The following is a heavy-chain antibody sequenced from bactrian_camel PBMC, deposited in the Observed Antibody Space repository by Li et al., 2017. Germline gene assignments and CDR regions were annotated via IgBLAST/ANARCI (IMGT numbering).Heavy chain of an antibody. Sequence: VQLVESGGGLVQPGGSLRLSCAASGFTFSSYWMYWVRQAPGKGLEWVSSIHSDGSATIYGDFVKGRFAISRDNAKNTVSLQMNSLKSEDTALYYCTSAGETYCSSGNCYTLGRSVNRFEYWGQGTQVTVS. CDR1: GFTFSSYW. CDR2: IHSDGSAT. D-gene: IGHD6*01. V-gene: IGHV3S6*01. J-gene: IGHJ5*01. CDR3: TSAGETYCSSGNCYTLGRSVNRFEY.